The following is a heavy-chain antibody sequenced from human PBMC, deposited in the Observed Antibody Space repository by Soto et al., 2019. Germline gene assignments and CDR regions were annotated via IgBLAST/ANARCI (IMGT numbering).Heavy chain of an antibody. Sequence: EVQLLESGGGLVQPGGSLVLSCAASRFTVSSYAMSWVRQAPRKLLEWVSSISGGGNDAYYADSVKGPFTISRDNSQNTLDLQMSSLRADDTAVYYCARSLFLASTDTEPFDYWGQGALVTVSS. CDR2: ISGGGNDA. J-gene: IGHJ4*02. V-gene: IGHV3-23*01. D-gene: IGHD3-3*02. CDR1: RFTVSSYA. CDR3: ARSLFLASTDTEPFDY.